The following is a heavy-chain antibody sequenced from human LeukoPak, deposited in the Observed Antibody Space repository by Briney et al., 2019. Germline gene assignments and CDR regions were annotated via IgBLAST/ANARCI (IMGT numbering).Heavy chain of an antibody. CDR3: ARAFRARYFDL. CDR1: GGSITTSSYY. V-gene: IGHV4-39*01. J-gene: IGHJ2*01. Sequence: SETLSLTRTVSGGSITTSSYYWGWIRQPPGKGLEWIGIIYYSGSTYYNPSLKGRVTISVDTSKNQFSLKLSSVTAADTAVYYCARAFRARYFDLWGRGTLVTVSS. D-gene: IGHD2/OR15-2a*01. CDR2: IYYSGST.